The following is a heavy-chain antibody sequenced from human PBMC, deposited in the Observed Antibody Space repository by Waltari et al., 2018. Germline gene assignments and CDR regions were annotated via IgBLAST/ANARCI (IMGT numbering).Heavy chain of an antibody. Sequence: QVQLQESGPGLVKPSQTLSLTCTVPGGSIRSGDYYWGWHRQAAGKGLEWIGYIYYSGSTYYNPSLKSRVTISVDTSKNQFSLKLSSVTAADTAVYYCATVTTAFDYWGQGTLVTVSS. CDR1: GGSIRSGDYY. J-gene: IGHJ4*02. D-gene: IGHD4-17*01. CDR2: IYYSGST. V-gene: IGHV4-30-4*08. CDR3: ATVTTAFDY.